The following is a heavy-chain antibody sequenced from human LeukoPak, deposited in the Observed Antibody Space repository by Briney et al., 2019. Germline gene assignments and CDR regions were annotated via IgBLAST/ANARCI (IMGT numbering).Heavy chain of an antibody. Sequence: GESLKVSWKGSGYSFTTYLIGWVRQVPGKGLEWVGIIYPGDSDSRYSPSFQGQVTISADKSISTAYLQWSSLKASDTAMYYCARRDYGGNSYFDYWGQGTLVTVSS. V-gene: IGHV5-51*01. CDR3: ARRDYGGNSYFDY. D-gene: IGHD4-23*01. J-gene: IGHJ4*02. CDR2: IYPGDSDS. CDR1: GYSFTTYL.